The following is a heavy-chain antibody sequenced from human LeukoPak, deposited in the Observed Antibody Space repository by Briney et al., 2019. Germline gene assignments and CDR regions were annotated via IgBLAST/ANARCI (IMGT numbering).Heavy chain of an antibody. CDR2: ISVNNGGT. V-gene: IGHV1-18*01. CDR3: ATATQPRGYFLH. D-gene: IGHD2-2*01. J-gene: IGHJ1*01. CDR1: GYTFTTYS. Sequence: ASVKVSCKASGYTFTTYSLAWVRQAPGQSLEWMGWISVNNGGTNYAQSFQDRVTLTRDTYTNTAYLELRSLRSDDTAIIYCATATQPRGYFLHWGQGNLVTVSS.